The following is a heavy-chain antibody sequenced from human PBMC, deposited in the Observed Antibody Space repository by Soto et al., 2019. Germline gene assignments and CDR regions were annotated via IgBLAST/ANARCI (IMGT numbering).Heavy chain of an antibody. V-gene: IGHV3-23*01. J-gene: IGHJ6*02. CDR3: AKCPRRGSSYVDGMDV. CDR2: ISGSGGST. Sequence: EVQLLESGGGLVQPGGSLRLSCAASGFTFSSYAMSWVRQAPGKGLEWVSAISGSGGSTYYADSVKGRFTISRDNSKNTLYLQMNSLRAEDTAVYYCAKCPRRGSSYVDGMDVWGQGTTVTVSS. D-gene: IGHD2-15*01. CDR1: GFTFSSYA.